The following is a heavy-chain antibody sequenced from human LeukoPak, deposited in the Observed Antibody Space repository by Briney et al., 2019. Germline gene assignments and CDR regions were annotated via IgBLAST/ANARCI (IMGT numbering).Heavy chain of an antibody. CDR2: IRSDGTYT. J-gene: IGHJ4*02. V-gene: IGHV3-74*01. Sequence: GGSLRLSCAASGFTFSNYWMHWVRQAPGKGLVWVSRIRSDGTYTNYADSVKGRFTISRDNAKNTLYLQMNSLRAEDTAVYYCARGSASHFDYWGQGTLVTVSS. CDR3: ARGSASHFDY. CDR1: GFTFSNYW. D-gene: IGHD2-15*01.